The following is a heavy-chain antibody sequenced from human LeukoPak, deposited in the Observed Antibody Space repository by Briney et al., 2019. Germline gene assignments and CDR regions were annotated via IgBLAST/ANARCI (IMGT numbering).Heavy chain of an antibody. J-gene: IGHJ4*02. CDR1: GGSISSYY. Sequence: SETRSLTCTVSGGSISSYYWSWIRQPPGKGLEWIGYIYYSGSTNYNPSLKSRVTISVDTSKNQFSLKLSSVTAADTAVYYCALGEFLLFDYWGQGTLVTVSS. D-gene: IGHD3-10*01. CDR2: IYYSGST. V-gene: IGHV4-59*08. CDR3: ALGEFLLFDY.